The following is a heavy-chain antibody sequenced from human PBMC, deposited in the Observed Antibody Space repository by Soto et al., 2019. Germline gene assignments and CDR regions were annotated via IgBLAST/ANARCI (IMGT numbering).Heavy chain of an antibody. CDR3: ARGTDSGGWSGFDY. D-gene: IGHD3-3*01. V-gene: IGHV4-34*01. CDR1: GGSFSCYY. CDR2: TNHSGST. J-gene: IGHJ4*02. Sequence: PSETLSLTCAVYGGSFSCYYLIWIRRPPGKGLEGIGETNHSGSTNYNPALRSRVTISVDTSKNQFSVKLSSVTDADTAVYYCARGTDSGGWSGFDYWGQGTLVTVSS.